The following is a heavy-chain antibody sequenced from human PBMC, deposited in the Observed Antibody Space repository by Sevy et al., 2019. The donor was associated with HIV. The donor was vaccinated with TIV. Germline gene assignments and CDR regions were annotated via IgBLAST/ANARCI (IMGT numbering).Heavy chain of an antibody. Sequence: GGSLRLSCAASGFTFSSYGMHWVRQAPGKGLEWVAVISYDGSNKYYADSVKGRFTISRDNSKNTLYLQMNSLRAEDTAVYYCARGGTIFGLVRHYFDYWGQGTLVTVSS. J-gene: IGHJ4*02. CDR2: ISYDGSNK. V-gene: IGHV3-30*03. CDR3: ARGGTIFGLVRHYFDY. CDR1: GFTFSSYG. D-gene: IGHD3-3*01.